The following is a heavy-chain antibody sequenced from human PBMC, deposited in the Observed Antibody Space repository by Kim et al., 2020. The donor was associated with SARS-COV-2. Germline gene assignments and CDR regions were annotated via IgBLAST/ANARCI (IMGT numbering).Heavy chain of an antibody. CDR3: AKESGILRFLGD. V-gene: IGHV3-30*18. CDR2: ISYDGSNK. D-gene: IGHD3-3*01. J-gene: IGHJ4*02. CDR1: GFTFSSYG. Sequence: GGSLRLSCAASGFTFSSYGMHWVRQAPGKGLEWVAVISYDGSNKYYADSVEGRFTISRDNSKNTLYLQMNSLRAEDTAVYYCAKESGILRFLGDWGQGTLVTASS.